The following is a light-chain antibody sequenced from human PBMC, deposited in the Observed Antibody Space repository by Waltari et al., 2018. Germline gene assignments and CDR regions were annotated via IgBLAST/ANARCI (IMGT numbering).Light chain of an antibody. CDR3: QQYYSLPWT. J-gene: IGKJ1*01. Sequence: DIVMTQSPDSLAVSLGERATSNCKSSQSVLYSSNNKNHLAWYQHKPGQPPKLLVYWASTRESGVPDRFSGSGSGTDFTLTISSLQAEDVAVYYCQQYYSLPWTFGQGTKVEIK. V-gene: IGKV4-1*01. CDR2: WAS. CDR1: QSVLYSSNNKNH.